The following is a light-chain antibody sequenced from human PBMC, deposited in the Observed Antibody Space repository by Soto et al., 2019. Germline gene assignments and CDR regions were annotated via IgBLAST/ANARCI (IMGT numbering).Light chain of an antibody. CDR3: QQYGSSVWT. CDR1: QTISGSF. Sequence: DIVLTQSPGTLSLSPGERATLSCRASQTISGSFLAWYQQKPGQAPRLLIYGASSRATGIPDRFSGSESGRDFTLTISRLEPEDFAVYYCQQYGSSVWTFGQGTKVEIK. CDR2: GAS. V-gene: IGKV3-20*01. J-gene: IGKJ1*01.